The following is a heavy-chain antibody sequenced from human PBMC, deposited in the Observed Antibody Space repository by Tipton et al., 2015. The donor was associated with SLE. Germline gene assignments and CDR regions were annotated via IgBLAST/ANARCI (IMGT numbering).Heavy chain of an antibody. V-gene: IGHV4-39*02. CDR2: ISYSENT. CDR3: AREPAASGWFDP. Sequence: LRLSCTVSGGSISSSSSYWGWIRQPPGEGLEWIGTISYSENTYYNPSLRSRVTISADTSKNQFSLKLTSVTAADTAVYYCAREPAASGWFDPWGQGALVTVSS. D-gene: IGHD2-2*01. J-gene: IGHJ5*02. CDR1: GGSISSSSSY.